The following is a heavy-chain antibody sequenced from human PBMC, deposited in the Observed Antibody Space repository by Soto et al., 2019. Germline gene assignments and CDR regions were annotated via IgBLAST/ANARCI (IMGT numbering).Heavy chain of an antibody. D-gene: IGHD5-12*01. Sequence: PGGSLRLSCAASGFTFSSYSMNWVRQAPGKGLEWVSYISSSSSTIYYADSVKGRFTISRDNAKNSLYLQMNSLRAEDTAVYYCARGGRGYDYNYYYYYMDVWGKGTTVTVSS. J-gene: IGHJ6*03. CDR1: GFTFSSYS. V-gene: IGHV3-48*01. CDR3: ARGGRGYDYNYYYYYMDV. CDR2: ISSSSSTI.